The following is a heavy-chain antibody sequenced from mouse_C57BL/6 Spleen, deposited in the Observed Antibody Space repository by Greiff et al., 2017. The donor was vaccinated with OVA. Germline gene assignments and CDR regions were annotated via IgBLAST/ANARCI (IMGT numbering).Heavy chain of an antibody. D-gene: IGHD2-4*01. CDR3: AKNDDYDPLYAMDY. CDR2: IWRGGST. V-gene: IGHV2-5*01. Sequence: VQLQQSGPGLVQPSQSLSITCTVSGFSLTSYGVHWVRQSPGKGLEWLGVIWRGGSTDYNAAFMSRLSITKDNSKSQVFFKMNSLQADDTALYYCAKNDDYDPLYAMDYWGQGTSVTVSS. CDR1: GFSLTSYG. J-gene: IGHJ4*01.